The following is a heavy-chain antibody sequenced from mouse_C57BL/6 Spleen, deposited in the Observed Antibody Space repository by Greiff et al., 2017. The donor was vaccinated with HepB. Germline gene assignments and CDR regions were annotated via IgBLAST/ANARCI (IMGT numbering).Heavy chain of an antibody. CDR3: AREGDYYGSPFAY. V-gene: IGHV1-64*01. D-gene: IGHD1-1*01. CDR1: GYTFTSYW. CDR2: IHPNSGST. Sequence: QVQLKQPGAELVKPGASVKLSCKASGYTFTSYWMHWVKQRPGQGLEWIGMIHPNSGSTNYNEKFKSKATLTVDKSSSTAYMQLSSLTSEDSAVYYCAREGDYYGSPFAYWGQGTLVTVSA. J-gene: IGHJ3*01.